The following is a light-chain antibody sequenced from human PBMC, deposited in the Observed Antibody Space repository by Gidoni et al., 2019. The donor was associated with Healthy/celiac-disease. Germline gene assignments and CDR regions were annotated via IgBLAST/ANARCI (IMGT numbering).Light chain of an antibody. CDR2: GAS. CDR1: QSVSSN. CDR3: QQYNNWPPMYT. V-gene: IGKV3-15*01. Sequence: ELVMTQSPATLSVSPGERATLSCRASQSVSSNLAWYQQKHGQAPRLLIYGASTRATGIPARFSGSGSGTEFTLTISSLQSEDFAVYYCQQYNNWPPMYTFXQXTKLELK. J-gene: IGKJ2*01.